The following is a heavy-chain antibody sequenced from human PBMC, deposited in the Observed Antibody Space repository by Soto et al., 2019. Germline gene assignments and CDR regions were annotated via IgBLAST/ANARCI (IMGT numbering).Heavy chain of an antibody. J-gene: IGHJ6*02. CDR2: TIPIFGTT. V-gene: IGHV1-69*12. Sequence: QVQLVQSGAEVKKPGSSVKVSCKASGGTFSSYSISWVRQAPGQGLEWMGGTIPIFGTTNYAQKFQGRVTITADESTSTAYLELSSLRSEDTAVYYCASCLVTSYCYYYGMDVWGQGTTVTVSS. D-gene: IGHD2-21*02. CDR1: GGTFSSYS. CDR3: ASCLVTSYCYYYGMDV.